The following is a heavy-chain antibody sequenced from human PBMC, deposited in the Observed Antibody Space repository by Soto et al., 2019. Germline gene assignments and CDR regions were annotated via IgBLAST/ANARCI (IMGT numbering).Heavy chain of an antibody. D-gene: IGHD4-17*01. CDR1: GGTLSNYG. CDR3: ARGDATKIVVTTYYGMDV. Sequence: QVQLVQSGAEVKKPGSSVKVSCKASGGTLSNYGISWVRQAPGQGLEWMGGIILVFGTANYAQKFQGRVTITADESTGTVYMEVSSLRSEDTAVYYCARGDATKIVVTTYYGMDVWGQGTTVTVSS. V-gene: IGHV1-69*12. CDR2: IILVFGTA. J-gene: IGHJ6*02.